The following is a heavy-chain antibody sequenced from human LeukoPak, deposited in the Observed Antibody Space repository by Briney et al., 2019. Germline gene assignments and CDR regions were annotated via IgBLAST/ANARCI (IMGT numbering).Heavy chain of an antibody. CDR3: ARSRVWNDYWGYFDY. J-gene: IGHJ4*02. D-gene: IGHD3-3*01. Sequence: GGSLRLSCAASGFTFSSYWMNWARQAPGKGLEWVASINHNGNVNYYVDSVKGRFTISRDNAKNSLYLQMSNLRAEDTAVYYCARSRVWNDYWGYFDYWGQGTLVTVSS. CDR2: INHNGNVN. V-gene: IGHV3-7*03. CDR1: GFTFSSYW.